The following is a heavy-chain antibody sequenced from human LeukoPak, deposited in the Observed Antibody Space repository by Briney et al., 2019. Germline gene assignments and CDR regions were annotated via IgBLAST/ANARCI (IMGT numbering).Heavy chain of an antibody. D-gene: IGHD6-19*01. J-gene: IGHJ5*02. CDR2: ISSSSSYI. Sequence: GGSLRLSCAASGFTFSSYSMNWVRQAPGKGLEWVSSISSSSSYIYYADSVKGRFTISRDDAKNSLYLQMNSLRAEDTAVYYCARGAYSSGWYWFDPWGQGTLVTVSS. V-gene: IGHV3-21*01. CDR1: GFTFSSYS. CDR3: ARGAYSSGWYWFDP.